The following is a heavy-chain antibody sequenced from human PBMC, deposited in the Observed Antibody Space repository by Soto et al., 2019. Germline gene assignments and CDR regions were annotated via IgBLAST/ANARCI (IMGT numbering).Heavy chain of an antibody. CDR1: GASISGFY. Sequence: SETLSLTCTVSGASISGFYWSWIRKSAGKGLEWIGRIYATGTTDYNPSLKSRVMMSVDTSKKQFSLKLRSVTAADTAVYYCVRNGTKTLRDWFDPWGRGISVTVSS. CDR3: VRNGTKTLRDWFDP. V-gene: IGHV4-4*07. J-gene: IGHJ5*02. D-gene: IGHD1-1*01. CDR2: IYATGTT.